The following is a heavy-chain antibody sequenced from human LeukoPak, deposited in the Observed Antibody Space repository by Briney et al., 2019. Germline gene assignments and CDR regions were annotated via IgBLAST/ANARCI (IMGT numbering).Heavy chain of an antibody. D-gene: IGHD2-21*01. V-gene: IGHV1-2*02. CDR3: ARADRLHGGPYLIGP. Sequence: ASVKVSCKTSGYSFTDYYMRWVRQAPGQGLEWMGWINPNSGGTSSAQKFQGRVTMTRDTSITTVYMEVSWLTSDDTAIYYCARADRLHGGPYLIGPWGQGTLVTVSS. J-gene: IGHJ5*02. CDR2: INPNSGGT. CDR1: GYSFTDYY.